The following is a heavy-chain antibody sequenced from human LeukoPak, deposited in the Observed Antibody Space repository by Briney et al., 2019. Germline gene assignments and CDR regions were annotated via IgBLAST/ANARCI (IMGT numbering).Heavy chain of an antibody. J-gene: IGHJ4*02. CDR3: ARARDIVVVPAAMPGY. CDR2: INPNSGGT. CDR1: GYTFTGYY. Sequence: ASVKVSCKASGYTFTGYYMHWVRQAPGQGLEWMGWINPNSGGTNYAQKFQGRVTMTRDTSISTAYMELSRLRSDDTAVYYCARARDIVVVPAAMPGYWGQGTLVTVSS. D-gene: IGHD2-2*01. V-gene: IGHV1-2*02.